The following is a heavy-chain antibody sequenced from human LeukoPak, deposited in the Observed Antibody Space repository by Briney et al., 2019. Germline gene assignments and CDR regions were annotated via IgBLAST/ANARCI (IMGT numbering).Heavy chain of an antibody. V-gene: IGHV3-23*01. Sequence: PGGSLRLSCAASEFTFSRYAMIWVRQAPGKGLEWVSFISGRDDSTYYGDSVKGRFTISRDNSKKTLYLQMNSVRVEDTAVYYCAKALGSHGLRDAFDIWGQGTMVTVSS. CDR1: EFTFSRYA. CDR3: AKALGSHGLRDAFDI. D-gene: IGHD1-26*01. J-gene: IGHJ3*02. CDR2: ISGRDDST.